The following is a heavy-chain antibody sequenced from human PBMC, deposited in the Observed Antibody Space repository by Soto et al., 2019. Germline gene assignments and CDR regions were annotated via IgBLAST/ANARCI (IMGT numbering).Heavy chain of an antibody. D-gene: IGHD3-3*01. V-gene: IGHV3-23*01. CDR1: GFTFSSYA. CDR2: ISGSGGST. Sequence: GGSLRLSCAASGFTFSSYAMSWVRQAPGTGLERVSAISGSGGSTYYADSVKGRFTISRDNTKNTLYLQMNSLRAEDTAVYYCAKDISLDDFWSGYYNYYYGMDVWGQGTTVTVSS. CDR3: AKDISLDDFWSGYYNYYYGMDV. J-gene: IGHJ6*02.